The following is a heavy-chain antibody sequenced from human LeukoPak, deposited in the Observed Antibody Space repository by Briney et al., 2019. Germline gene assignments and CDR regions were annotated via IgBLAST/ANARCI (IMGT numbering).Heavy chain of an antibody. CDR3: ARGWLRLNLDY. CDR2: IYHSGST. CDR1: GGSISNTNW. J-gene: IGHJ4*02. D-gene: IGHD5-12*01. V-gene: IGHV4-4*02. Sequence: SGTLSLTCGVSGGSISNTNWWTWVRQPPGKGLEWIGEIYHSGSTNYNPSLKSRVTISVDKSKNQFSLKLSSVTAADTAVYYCARGWLRLNLDYWGQGTLVTVSS.